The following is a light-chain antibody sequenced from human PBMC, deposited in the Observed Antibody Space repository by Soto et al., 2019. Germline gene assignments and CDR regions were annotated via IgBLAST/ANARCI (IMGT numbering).Light chain of an antibody. Sequence: EIVLTQYPGTLALSQGERATLSCRASQSVSSSYLAWYQHKLGQPPRLLIYDASNRATGIPVRFSGSGSGTDFTLTISSLEPEDFAVYYCQQRSTWPPFSFGPGTKVDI. CDR3: QQRSTWPPFS. V-gene: IGKV3D-20*02. J-gene: IGKJ3*01. CDR2: DAS. CDR1: QSVSSSY.